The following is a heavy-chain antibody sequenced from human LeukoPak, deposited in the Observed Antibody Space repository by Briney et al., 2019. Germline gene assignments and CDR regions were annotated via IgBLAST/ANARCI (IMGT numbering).Heavy chain of an antibody. CDR1: GFTFDDYG. V-gene: IGHV3-20*04. J-gene: IGHJ4*02. CDR2: INWNGGST. CDR3: ARIALTGTTPYYFDY. D-gene: IGHD1-7*01. Sequence: GGSLTLSCAASGFTFDDYGMSWVRQAPGKGLEWVSGINWNGGSTVYADSVKGRFTISRDNAKNSLYLQMNSLRAEDTALYYCARIALTGTTPYYFDYWGQGTLVTVSS.